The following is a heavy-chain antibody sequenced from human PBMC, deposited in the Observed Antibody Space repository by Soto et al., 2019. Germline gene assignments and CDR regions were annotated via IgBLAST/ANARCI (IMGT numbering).Heavy chain of an antibody. V-gene: IGHV1-69*06. CDR3: ALWSTIRRRSAYYYYGMDV. Sequence: SVKVSCKXSGGTFSSYAISWVRQAPGQGLEWMGGIIPTFGTANYAQKFQGRVTITADKSTSTAYMELSSLRSEDTAVYYCALWSTIRRRSAYYYYGMDVWGQGTTVTVSS. CDR2: IIPTFGTA. D-gene: IGHD3-10*01. J-gene: IGHJ6*02. CDR1: GGTFSSYA.